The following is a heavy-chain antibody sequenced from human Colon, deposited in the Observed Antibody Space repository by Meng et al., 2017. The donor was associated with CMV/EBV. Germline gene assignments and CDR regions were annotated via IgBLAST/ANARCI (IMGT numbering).Heavy chain of an antibody. J-gene: IGHJ6*02. CDR3: ARVQYCSSTSCYTCDA. V-gene: IGHV3-21*01. CDR2: ISSSSSYI. D-gene: IGHD2-2*02. CDR1: GFTFSRSA. Sequence: GGSLRLSCAASGFTFSRSAIHWVRQAPGKGLEWVSSISSSSSYIYYADSVKGRFTISRDNAKNSLYLQMNSLRAEDTAVYYCARVQYCSSTSCYTCDAWGQGTTVTVSS.